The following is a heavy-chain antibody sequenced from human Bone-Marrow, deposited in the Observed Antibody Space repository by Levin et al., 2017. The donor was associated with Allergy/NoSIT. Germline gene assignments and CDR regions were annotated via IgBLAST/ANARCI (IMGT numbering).Heavy chain of an antibody. V-gene: IGHV3-23*01. CDR3: ATYIAAAGGNFDY. D-gene: IGHD6-13*01. Sequence: PGGSLRLSCAASGFTFSSYAMSWVRQAPGKGLEWVSAISGSGDSTYYADSVKGRFTISRDNSKNTLYLQMNSLRAEDTAVYYCATYIAAAGGNFDYWGQGTLVTVSS. J-gene: IGHJ4*02. CDR1: GFTFSSYA. CDR2: ISGSGDST.